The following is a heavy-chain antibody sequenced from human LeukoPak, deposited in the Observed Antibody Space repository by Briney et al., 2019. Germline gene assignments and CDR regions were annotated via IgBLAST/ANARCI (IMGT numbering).Heavy chain of an antibody. J-gene: IGHJ3*02. CDR2: ICISGST. V-gene: IGHV4-61*09. D-gene: IGHD3-9*01. CDR3: ARYFDWLNAFDI. Sequence: PSQTLSLTCTVSGGSISSGSYYWSWIRQPAGKGLEWIGHICISGSTNYNPSLRSRVTISVDTSKNQFSLKLSSVTAADTAVYYCARYFDWLNAFDIWGQGTMVTVSS. CDR1: GGSISSGSYY.